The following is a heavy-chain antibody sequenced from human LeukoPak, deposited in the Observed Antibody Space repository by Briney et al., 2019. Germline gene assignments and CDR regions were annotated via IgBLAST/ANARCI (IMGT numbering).Heavy chain of an antibody. CDR3: ARGKVVAGTPGQNSWDN. Sequence: SEALSLTCTVSGGSISTFYWNWIRQPAGKGLEWIGRTYTSGSTIYNPSLKSRVTMSLDTSKNQISLKLSSVTAADTAVYYCARGKVVAGTPGQNSWDNWGQGILVTVSS. J-gene: IGHJ4*02. CDR2: TYTSGST. V-gene: IGHV4-4*07. CDR1: GGSISTFY. D-gene: IGHD6-19*01.